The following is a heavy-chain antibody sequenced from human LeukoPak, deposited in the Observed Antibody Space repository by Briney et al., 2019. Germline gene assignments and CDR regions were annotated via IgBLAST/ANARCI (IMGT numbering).Heavy chain of an antibody. CDR2: IYSGGST. CDR1: GFTLSDYT. CDR3: ARDFDY. V-gene: IGHV3-66*01. J-gene: IGHJ4*02. Sequence: PGGSLRLSCAASGFTLSDYTMYWVRQAPGKGLEWLSVIYSGGSTYYADSVKGRFTISRDNSKNTLYLQMNSLRAEDTAVYYCARDFDYWGQGTLVTVSS.